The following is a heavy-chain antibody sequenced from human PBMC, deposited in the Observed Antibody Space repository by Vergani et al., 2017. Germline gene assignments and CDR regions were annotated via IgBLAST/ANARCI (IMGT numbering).Heavy chain of an antibody. Sequence: QVQLQESGPGLVKPSETLSLTCAVSGYSISSGYYWGWIRQPPGKGLEWIGSIYHSGSTYYNPSLKSRVTISVDTSKNQFSLKLSSVTAADTAVYYCARPHGDILPPDPRRLDYWGQGTLVTVSS. V-gene: IGHV4-38-2*01. CDR1: GYSISSGYY. J-gene: IGHJ4*02. CDR3: ARPHGDILPPDPRRLDY. CDR2: IYHSGST.